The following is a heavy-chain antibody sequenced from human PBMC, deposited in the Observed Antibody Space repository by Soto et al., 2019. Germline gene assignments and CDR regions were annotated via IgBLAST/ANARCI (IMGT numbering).Heavy chain of an antibody. J-gene: IGHJ5*02. D-gene: IGHD2-8*01. CDR3: ARAILMVYAIGINWFDP. Sequence: SEILCVPCAVYGGSFSGYYWSWILQPPGKGLEWIGEINHSGSTNYNPSLKSRVTISVDTSKNQFSLKLSSVTAADTAVYYCARAILMVYAIGINWFDPWGQGTLVTVSS. V-gene: IGHV4-34*01. CDR1: GGSFSGYY. CDR2: INHSGST.